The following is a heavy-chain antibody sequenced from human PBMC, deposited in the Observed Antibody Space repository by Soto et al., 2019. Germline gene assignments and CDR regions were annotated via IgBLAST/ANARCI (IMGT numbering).Heavy chain of an antibody. CDR3: ARDPTMIVVVNHFDI. Sequence: QVQLVESGGGVVQPGRSLRLSCAASGFTFSSYILHWVRQAPGKGLESVAVLSYDGSNGYYADSVKGRFTISRDNSKNTLYLRMNSLRPEDTAVYYCARDPTMIVVVNHFDIWGQGTMVTVSP. CDR1: GFTFSSYI. CDR2: LSYDGSNG. D-gene: IGHD3-22*01. J-gene: IGHJ3*02. V-gene: IGHV3-30-3*01.